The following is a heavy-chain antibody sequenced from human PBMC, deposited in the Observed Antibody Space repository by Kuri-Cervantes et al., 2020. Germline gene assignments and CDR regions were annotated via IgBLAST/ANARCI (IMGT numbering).Heavy chain of an antibody. CDR1: GFTFSSYW. CDR2: INSDGSST. V-gene: IGHV3-74*01. D-gene: IGHD3-10*01. J-gene: IGHJ6*03. CDR3: AKDRAGYYYYMDV. Sequence: GGSLRLTCAASGFTFSSYWMHWVRQAPGKGLVWVSRINSDGSSTSYADSVKGRFTISRDNAKNTLYLQMNSLRAEDTAVYYCAKDRAGYYYYMDVWGKGTTVTVSS.